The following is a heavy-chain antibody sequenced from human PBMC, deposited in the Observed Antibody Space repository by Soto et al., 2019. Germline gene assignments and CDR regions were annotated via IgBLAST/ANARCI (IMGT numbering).Heavy chain of an antibody. CDR2: IIPIIGII. V-gene: IGHV1-69*08. D-gene: IGHD3-16*01. CDR3: AGDPDSRSNDSHASSYP. CDR1: GGTFSTYT. Sequence: QVQLVQSGAEVKKPGSSVKVSCKASGGTFSTYTITWVRQAPGQGLEWMGRIIPIIGIINYAQKFQGRVTISADKFTGTAYMELTGLRSDDTAVYYCAGDPDSRSNDSHASSYPWGQGTLVTVSS. J-gene: IGHJ5*02.